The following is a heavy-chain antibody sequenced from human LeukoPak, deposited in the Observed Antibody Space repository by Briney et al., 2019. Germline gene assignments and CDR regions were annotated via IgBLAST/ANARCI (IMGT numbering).Heavy chain of an antibody. J-gene: IGHJ4*02. CDR2: ISGSGGST. D-gene: IGHD3-3*01. Sequence: GGSLRLSCAASGFTFSSYAMTWVRQAPERGLEWVSGISGSGGSTYYADSVKGRFTISRDNSKNTLYLQMNSLRAEDTAVYYCARGITIFAVAEDYWGQGTLVTVSS. V-gene: IGHV3-23*01. CDR3: ARGITIFAVAEDY. CDR1: GFTFSSYA.